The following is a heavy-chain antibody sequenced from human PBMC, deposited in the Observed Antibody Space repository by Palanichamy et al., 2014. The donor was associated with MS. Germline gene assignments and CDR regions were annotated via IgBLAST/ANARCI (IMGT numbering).Heavy chain of an antibody. V-gene: IGHV4-34*01. Sequence: QVQLQQWGAGLLKPSATLSLTCAVQGGSFSGYCWSWIRQPPGKGLEWIGEINHSGSTDYNPSLKSRVSMSVDTSKNQFSLKLTSVTAADTAVHYCARMSTYYFYAMDVWGQGTTVTVSS. CDR1: GGSFSGYC. CDR2: INHSGST. D-gene: IGHD5/OR15-5a*01. CDR3: ARMSTYYFYAMDV. J-gene: IGHJ6*02.